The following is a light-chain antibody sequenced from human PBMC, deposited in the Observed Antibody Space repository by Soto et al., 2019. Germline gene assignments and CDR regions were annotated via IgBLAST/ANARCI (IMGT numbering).Light chain of an antibody. Sequence: EIVLTQTPLLSPVTLGQPASISCRSSRSLVASDGNAYLTWLHQRPGQPPRPLIYKVSQRPSGVPDRFSGSGAGTEFTLHISRVEAEDVGTYFCLQATQLRTFGQGTRLEIK. V-gene: IGKV2-24*01. CDR1: RSLVASDGNAY. CDR3: LQATQLRT. J-gene: IGKJ5*01. CDR2: KVS.